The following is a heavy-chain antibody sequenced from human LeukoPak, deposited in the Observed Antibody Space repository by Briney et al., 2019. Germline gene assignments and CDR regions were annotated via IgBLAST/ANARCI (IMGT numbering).Heavy chain of an antibody. V-gene: IGHV1-18*04. J-gene: IGHJ6*04. D-gene: IGHD1-1*01. CDR1: GYTFTSYG. CDR3: ARDKYNWNDEDYYYGMDV. Sequence: GASVKVSCKASGYTFTSYGISWVRQAPGQGLEWMGWISAYNGNTNYAQKLQGRVTITRDTSASTAYMELSSLRSEDTAVYYCARDKYNWNDEDYYYGMDVWGKGTTVTVSS. CDR2: ISAYNGNT.